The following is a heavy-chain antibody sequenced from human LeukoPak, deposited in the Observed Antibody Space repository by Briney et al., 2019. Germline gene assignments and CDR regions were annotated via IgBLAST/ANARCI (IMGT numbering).Heavy chain of an antibody. CDR3: ARRGGQLLWFGELCFDY. CDR2: IYYSGST. CDR1: GGSISSSSYY. D-gene: IGHD3-10*01. V-gene: IGHV4-39*01. Sequence: SETLSLTCTVSGGSISSSSYYCGWIRQPPGKGLEWIGSIYYSGSTYYNPSLKSRVTISVDTSKNQFSLKLSSVTAADTAVYYCARRGGQLLWFGELCFDYWGQGTLLTVSS. J-gene: IGHJ4*02.